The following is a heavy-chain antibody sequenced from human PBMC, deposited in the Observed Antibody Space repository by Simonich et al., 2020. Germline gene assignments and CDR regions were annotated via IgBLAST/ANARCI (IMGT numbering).Heavy chain of an antibody. V-gene: IGHV3-23*01. CDR2: ISGSGGST. D-gene: IGHD3-22*01. CDR1: GFTFSSYA. J-gene: IGHJ3*02. CDR3: AKDLGERITMIVVVIDAFDI. Sequence: GGGLVQPGGSLRLSCAASGFTFSSYAMSWVRQAPVKGLEWVSAISGSGGSTYYADSVKCRFTISRDNSKNTLYMKINSLRAEDTAVYYCAKDLGERITMIVVVIDAFDIWGQGTMVTVSS.